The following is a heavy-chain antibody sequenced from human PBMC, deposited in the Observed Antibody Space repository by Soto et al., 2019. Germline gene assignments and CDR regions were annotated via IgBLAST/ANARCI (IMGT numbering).Heavy chain of an antibody. Sequence: ASETLSLTCPVSGGSISSGGYSWSWIRQPPGEGLEWIGYIYHSGSTYYNPSLKSRVTISVDRSKNQFSLKLSSVTAADTAVYYCAREVVTPGLPSFGWFDPWGQGTLVTVSS. D-gene: IGHD2-21*02. V-gene: IGHV4-30-2*01. CDR1: GGSISSGGYS. J-gene: IGHJ5*02. CDR2: IYHSGST. CDR3: AREVVTPGLPSFGWFDP.